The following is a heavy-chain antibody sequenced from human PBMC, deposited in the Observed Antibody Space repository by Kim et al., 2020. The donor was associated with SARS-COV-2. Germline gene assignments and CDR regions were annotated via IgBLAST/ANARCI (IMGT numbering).Heavy chain of an antibody. J-gene: IGHJ4*02. CDR2: ISSSSSSI. CDR1: GFAFSCYD. Sequence: GGSLRLSCAASGFAFSCYDMNWVRQAPGKGLEWISYISSSSSSIYYADSVKGRFTISRDNAKNSLYLQMNSLRDEDTAVYYCARDYSGSGSYYHYFDYWGQGTLVTVSS. D-gene: IGHD3-10*01. CDR3: ARDYSGSGSYYHYFDY. V-gene: IGHV3-48*02.